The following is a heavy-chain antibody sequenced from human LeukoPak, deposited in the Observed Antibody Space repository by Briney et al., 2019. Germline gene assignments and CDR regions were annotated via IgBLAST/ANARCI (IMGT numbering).Heavy chain of an antibody. V-gene: IGHV3-21*01. D-gene: IGHD3-22*01. Sequence: GGSLRLSCAASGFTFSSYSMNWVRQAPGKGLEWVSSISSSSSYIYYADSVKGRFTISRDNAKNSLYLQMNSLRAEDTAVYYCAKDLRDYYDSSGPLGDYWGQGTLVTVSS. CDR3: AKDLRDYYDSSGPLGDY. J-gene: IGHJ4*02. CDR1: GFTFSSYS. CDR2: ISSSSSYI.